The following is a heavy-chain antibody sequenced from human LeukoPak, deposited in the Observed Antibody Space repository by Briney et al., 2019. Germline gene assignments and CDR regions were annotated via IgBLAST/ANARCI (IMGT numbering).Heavy chain of an antibody. J-gene: IGHJ4*02. D-gene: IGHD1-26*01. Sequence: GGSLRLSCAASGFTFSSYAMSWVRQAPGEGLEWVSAISGSGGSTYYADSVKGRFTISRDNAKNTLYLQMNSLRAEDTAVYCCARGSRVGTTTLFPFEYWGQGTLVTVSS. CDR1: GFTFSSYA. V-gene: IGHV3-23*01. CDR3: ARGSRVGTTTLFPFEY. CDR2: ISGSGGST.